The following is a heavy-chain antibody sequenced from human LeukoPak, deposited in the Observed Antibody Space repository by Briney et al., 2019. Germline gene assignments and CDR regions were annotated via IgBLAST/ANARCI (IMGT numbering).Heavy chain of an antibody. J-gene: IGHJ4*02. V-gene: IGHV4-59*08. CDR1: GGSISSHY. CDR2: IYSSGIT. D-gene: IGHD6-13*01. CDR3: ARHLSSSRNFDY. Sequence: SETLSLTCTVSGGSISSHYWTWIRQPPGKGLEWIGYIYSSGITNYNPSLTSRLTISVDTSSNQFSLDLRSMTAADTAVYYCARHLSSSRNFDYWGRGTLVTVSS.